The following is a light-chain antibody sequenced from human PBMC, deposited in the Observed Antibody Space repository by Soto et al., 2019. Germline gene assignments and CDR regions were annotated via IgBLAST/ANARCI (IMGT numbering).Light chain of an antibody. V-gene: IGKV3D-15*01. Sequence: EIVLTQSPDTLSLSPGEGASLSCRASQSFHTFLAWYQQKPGQAXRLLIYGASTRATGVPARFSGSGSGTEFTLTINSLQSEDSAVYYCQQYDDWPPVTFGGGTKVDIK. CDR1: QSFHTF. CDR2: GAS. J-gene: IGKJ4*01. CDR3: QQYDDWPPVT.